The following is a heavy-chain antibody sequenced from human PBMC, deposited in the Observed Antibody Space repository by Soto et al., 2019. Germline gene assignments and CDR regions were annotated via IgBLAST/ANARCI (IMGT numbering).Heavy chain of an antibody. CDR3: AKDRGIQLPFDY. Sequence: WWSLRLSCSASVFTRSTYAMTWFRQAPGKGLEWVSAIDGGAGNNYYIDSVKGRFTISRDNSKNTLYLQMNSLRAEDTAVYYCAKDRGIQLPFDYWGQGTLVTVSS. CDR2: IDGGAGNN. V-gene: IGHV3-23*01. CDR1: VFTRSTYA. J-gene: IGHJ4*02. D-gene: IGHD5-18*01.